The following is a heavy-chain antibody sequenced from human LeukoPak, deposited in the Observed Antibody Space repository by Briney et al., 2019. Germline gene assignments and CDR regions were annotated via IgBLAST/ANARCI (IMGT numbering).Heavy chain of an antibody. J-gene: IGHJ4*02. CDR3: ARWIAAAGTADY. CDR1: GGSISTYY. D-gene: IGHD6-13*01. CDR2: IYYSGST. Sequence: SETLSLTCTVSGGSISTYYWTWIRQHPGKGLEWIGYIYYSGSTYYNPSLKSRVTISVDTSKNQFSLKLSSVTAADTAVYYCARWIAAAGTADYWGQGTLVTVSS. V-gene: IGHV4-59*06.